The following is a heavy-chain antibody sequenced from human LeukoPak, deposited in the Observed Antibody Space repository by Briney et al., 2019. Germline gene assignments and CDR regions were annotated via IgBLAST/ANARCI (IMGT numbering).Heavy chain of an antibody. CDR3: ARRGLCSGGSCYGLSDY. CDR1: GCLFTNYW. J-gene: IGHJ4*02. CDR2: IYPGDADT. Sequence: GEALQRSSWGSGCLFTNYWFVWVRQLPGEGLEWRGIIYPGDADTRYNASFEGQVTISADKSIGNAYLQWRSLKASDTAMYYCARRGLCSGGSCYGLSDYWGQGTLVTVSS. D-gene: IGHD2-15*01. V-gene: IGHV5-51*01.